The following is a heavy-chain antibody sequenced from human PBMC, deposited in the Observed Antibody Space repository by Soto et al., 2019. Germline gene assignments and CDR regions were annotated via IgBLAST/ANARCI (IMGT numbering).Heavy chain of an antibody. CDR2: ISGSGGST. CDR3: AKDPRVIVVVPAAPAPDDY. CDR1: GFTFSSYA. D-gene: IGHD2-2*01. V-gene: IGHV3-23*01. J-gene: IGHJ4*02. Sequence: GGSLRLSCAASGFTFSSYAMSWVRQAPGKGLEWVSAISGSGGSTYYADSVKGRFTISRDNSKNTLYLQMNSLRAEDTAVYYCAKDPRVIVVVPAAPAPDDYWGQGTLVTVS.